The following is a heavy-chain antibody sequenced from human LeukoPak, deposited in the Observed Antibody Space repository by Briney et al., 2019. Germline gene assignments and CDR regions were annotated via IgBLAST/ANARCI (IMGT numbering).Heavy chain of an antibody. V-gene: IGHV3-30*12. J-gene: IGHJ2*01. CDR3: ARDSDTSGNHWFFDV. D-gene: IGHD6-19*01. Sequence: GTSMTLSCAASGFTFHNFSIVWVRQPPGKGLQWVAAIDPHGNDNYYADSARGRFVISRDNSKNTLYLQIYGLTVVDTAVYYCARDSDTSGNHWFFDVWGRGTLVIASS. CDR1: GFTFHNFS. CDR2: IDPHGNDN.